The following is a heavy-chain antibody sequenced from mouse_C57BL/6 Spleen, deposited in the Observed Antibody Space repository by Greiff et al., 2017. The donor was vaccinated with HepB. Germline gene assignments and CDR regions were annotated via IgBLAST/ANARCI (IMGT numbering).Heavy chain of an antibody. D-gene: IGHD3-2*02. CDR3: AREGTAQAKGY. CDR2: IYPRSGNT. Sequence: VKLVESGAELARPGASVKLSCKASGYTFTSYGISWVKQRTGQGLEWIGEIYPRSGNTYYNEKFKGKATLTADKSSSTAYMELRSLTSEDSAVYFCAREGTAQAKGYWGQGTTLTVSS. V-gene: IGHV1-81*01. CDR1: GYTFTSYG. J-gene: IGHJ2*01.